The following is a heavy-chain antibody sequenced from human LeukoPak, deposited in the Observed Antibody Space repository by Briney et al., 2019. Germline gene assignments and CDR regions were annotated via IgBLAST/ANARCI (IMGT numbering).Heavy chain of an antibody. CDR2: ISSSSSTI. CDR1: GFTFSSHC. V-gene: IGHV3-48*02. D-gene: IGHD3-10*01. Sequence: GGSLRLSCAASGFTFSSHCMNWVRQAPGKGLKGVSYISSSSSTIYYADSVKGRFTISRDNAKNSLYLQMDSLRDEDTAVYYCARGTEYYYGSGVWGQGTLVTVSS. J-gene: IGHJ4*02. CDR3: ARGTEYYYGSGV.